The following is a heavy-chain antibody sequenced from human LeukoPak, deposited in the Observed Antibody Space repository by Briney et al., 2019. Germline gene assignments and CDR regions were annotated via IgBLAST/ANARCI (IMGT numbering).Heavy chain of an antibody. D-gene: IGHD6-13*01. CDR2: IYYSGST. Sequence: SETLSLTCNVSGGSISGSNYYWGWIRQPPGKGLEWIGNIYYSGSTYYNPSLKSRVTISVDTSKNQFSLKLSSVTAADTAVYYCARGAYSSSWYGEPTLDYWGQGTLVTVSS. CDR3: ARGAYSSSWYGEPTLDY. V-gene: IGHV4-39*07. J-gene: IGHJ4*02. CDR1: GGSISGSNYY.